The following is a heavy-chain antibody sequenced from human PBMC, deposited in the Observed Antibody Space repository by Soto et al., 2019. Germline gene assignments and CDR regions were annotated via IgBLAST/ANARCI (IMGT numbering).Heavy chain of an antibody. V-gene: IGHV3-74*01. CDR3: ARSGYSSSWYSYYYYGMDV. CDR1: GFTFSSYW. J-gene: IGHJ6*02. D-gene: IGHD6-13*01. CDR2: INSDGSST. Sequence: GSLRLSCAASGFTFSSYWMHWVRQAPGKGLVWVSRINSDGSSTSYADSVKGRFTISRDNAKNTLYLQMNSLRAEDTAVYYCARSGYSSSWYSYYYYGMDVWGQGTTVTVSS.